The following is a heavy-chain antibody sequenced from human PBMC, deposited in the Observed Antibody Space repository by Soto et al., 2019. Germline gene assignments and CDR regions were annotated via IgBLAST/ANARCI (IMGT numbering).Heavy chain of an antibody. V-gene: IGHV4-34*01. J-gene: IGHJ2*01. Sequence: SETLSLTCAVYGGSFSGYYWSWIRQPPGKGLELIGEINHSGSTNFNPSLKSRVSISVDTSKKQFSLKLSSVTAADTAVYYCAAHLKTTVTAYWYFDLWGRGTLVTVSS. CDR1: GGSFSGYY. CDR3: AAHLKTTVTAYWYFDL. CDR2: INHSGST. D-gene: IGHD4-17*01.